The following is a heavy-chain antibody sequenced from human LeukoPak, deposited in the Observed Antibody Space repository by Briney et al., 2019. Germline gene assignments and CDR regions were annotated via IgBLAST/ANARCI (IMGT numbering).Heavy chain of an antibody. CDR3: AGGYYYYYYMDV. J-gene: IGHJ6*03. CDR2: IYTSGST. CDR1: GGSTRKYL. D-gene: IGHD4-23*01. V-gene: IGHV4-4*09. Sequence: SENLSPTRPVLGGSTRKYLWSWIRPPPGKGLGWIGYIYTSGSTNYNPSLKSRVTISVDTSKNQFSLKLSSVTAADTAVYYCAGGYYYYYYMDVWGKGTTVTVSS.